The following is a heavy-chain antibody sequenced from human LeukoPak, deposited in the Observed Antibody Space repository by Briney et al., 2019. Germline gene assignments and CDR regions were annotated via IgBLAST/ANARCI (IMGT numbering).Heavy chain of an antibody. V-gene: IGHV3-21*01. Sequence: TSGGSLRLSCADSGFTFSNYNMNWVRQAPGKAMEWVSSSTSSGTYTFYADSVKGRFTISRDNAKNSLYLQMDGLGPEDTAVYYCARDPYSGNYGTYYYYYMDVWGKGTTVTISS. CDR1: GFTFSNYN. J-gene: IGHJ6*03. D-gene: IGHD1-26*01. CDR3: ARDPYSGNYGTYYYYYMDV. CDR2: STSSGTYT.